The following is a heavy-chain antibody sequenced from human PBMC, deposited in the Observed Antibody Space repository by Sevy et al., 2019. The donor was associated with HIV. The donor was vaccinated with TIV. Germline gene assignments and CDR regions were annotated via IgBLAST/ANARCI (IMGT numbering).Heavy chain of an antibody. D-gene: IGHD3-22*01. V-gene: IGHV3-30*03. J-gene: IGHJ4*02. CDR1: GFTFSSYG. Sequence: GGSLRLSCAASGFTFSSYGMHWVRQAPGKGLEWVAVISYDGSNKYYADSVKGRFTISRDNSKNTLYLQMNSLRAEDTAVYYCARDESFSLIIVDLDYWGQGTLVTVSS. CDR3: ARDESFSLIIVDLDY. CDR2: ISYDGSNK.